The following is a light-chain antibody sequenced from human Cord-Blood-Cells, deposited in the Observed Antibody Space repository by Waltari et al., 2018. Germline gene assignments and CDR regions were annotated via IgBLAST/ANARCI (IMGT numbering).Light chain of an antibody. Sequence: QSALTQPASVSGSPGQSLTLSCTGTSSYVGGYNYVSWYQQHPGKAPKLMIYDVSNRPSGVSNRFSGSKSGNTASLTISGLQAEDEADYYCSSYTSSSTRVFGGGTKLTVL. CDR3: SSYTSSSTRV. CDR2: DVS. CDR1: SSYVGGYNY. J-gene: IGLJ2*01. V-gene: IGLV2-14*01.